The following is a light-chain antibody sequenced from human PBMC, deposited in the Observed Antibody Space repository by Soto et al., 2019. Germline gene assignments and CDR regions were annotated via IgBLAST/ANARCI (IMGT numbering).Light chain of an antibody. CDR2: AAS. Sequence: DIQMTQSPSSVSASVGDTVTITSRANHDLKTWLAWYQRKPGESPRLLISAASNLHSGIPRRFSGSGSGTDFTLTISSLQSEDFATYYCLQTYSLPLTFGPGTKVDVK. CDR1: HDLKTW. V-gene: IGKV1-12*01. J-gene: IGKJ3*01. CDR3: LQTYSLPLT.